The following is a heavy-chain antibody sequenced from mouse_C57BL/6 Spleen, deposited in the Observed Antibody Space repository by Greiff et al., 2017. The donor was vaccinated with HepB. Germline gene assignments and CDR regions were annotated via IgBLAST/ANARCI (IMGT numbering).Heavy chain of an antibody. Sequence: QVQLKQSGAELVRPGASVTLSCKASGYTFTDYEMHWVKQTPVHGLEWIGAIDPETGGTAYNQKFKGKAILTADKSSSTAYMELRSLTSEDSAVYYCTRRGGTVGFAYWGQGTLVTVSA. CDR3: TRRGGTVGFAY. CDR2: IDPETGGT. CDR1: GYTFTDYE. J-gene: IGHJ3*01. V-gene: IGHV1-15*01. D-gene: IGHD4-1*01.